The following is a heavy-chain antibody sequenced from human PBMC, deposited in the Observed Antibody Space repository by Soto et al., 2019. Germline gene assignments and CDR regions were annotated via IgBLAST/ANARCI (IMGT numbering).Heavy chain of an antibody. CDR2: IYTSGST. Sequence: SETLSLTCTVSGVSISSYYWSWIRQPAGKGLEWIGRIYTSGSTNYNPSLKSRLTMSLDTSKNQFSLKLSSVTAADTAVYYCARDLISVRGYYYGMDVWGQGTTVTVS. V-gene: IGHV4-4*07. CDR1: GVSISSYY. CDR3: ARDLISVRGYYYGMDV. D-gene: IGHD3-16*01. J-gene: IGHJ6*02.